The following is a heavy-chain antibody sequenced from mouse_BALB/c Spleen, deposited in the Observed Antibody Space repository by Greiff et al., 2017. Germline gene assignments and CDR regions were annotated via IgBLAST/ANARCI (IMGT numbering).Heavy chain of an antibody. CDR1: GFTFSSYW. V-gene: IGHV6-6*02. D-gene: IGHD1-2*01. CDR3: TTATFAMDY. CDR2: IRLKSDNYAT. Sequence: EVKVEESGGGLVQPGGSMKLSCVASGFTFSSYWMSWVRQSPEKGLEWVAEIRLKSDNYATHYAESVKGKFTISRDDSKSRLYLQMNSLRAEDTGIYYCTTATFAMDYWGQGTSVTVSS. J-gene: IGHJ4*01.